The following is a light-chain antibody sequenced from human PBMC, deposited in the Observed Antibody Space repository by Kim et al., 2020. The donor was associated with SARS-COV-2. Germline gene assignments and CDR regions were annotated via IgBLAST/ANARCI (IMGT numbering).Light chain of an antibody. J-gene: IGLJ3*02. CDR3: QAWDSSTGV. V-gene: IGLV3-1*01. Sequence: SYELTQPPSVSVSPGQTASITCSGDKLGDKYASWYQQKPDQSPVLVIYQDNKRPSGIPERFSGSNSGNTATLTISGTQTVDEADYYCQAWDSSTGVFGGG. CDR2: QDN. CDR1: KLGDKY.